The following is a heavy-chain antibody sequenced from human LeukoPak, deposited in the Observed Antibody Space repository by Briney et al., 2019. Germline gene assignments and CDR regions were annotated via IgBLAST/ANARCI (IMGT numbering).Heavy chain of an antibody. V-gene: IGHV1-18*01. Sequence: ASVKVSCKTSGYTFTSYGISRVRQAPGQGVEWMGWISPYNGNTNYAQKLQGRVTMTTDTSTSTAYMELRSLRSDDTAVYYCARDKGESSGWYVHWFDPWGQGSLVTVSS. CDR3: ARDKGESSGWYVHWFDP. CDR2: ISPYNGNT. D-gene: IGHD6-19*01. J-gene: IGHJ5*02. CDR1: GYTFTSYG.